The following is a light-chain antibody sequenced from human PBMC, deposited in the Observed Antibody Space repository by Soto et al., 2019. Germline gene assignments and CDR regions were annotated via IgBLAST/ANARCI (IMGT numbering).Light chain of an antibody. J-gene: IGLJ2*01. V-gene: IGLV7-46*01. CDR3: LLSNTDVPVV. CDR2: DTS. Sequence: QAVVTQEPSLTVSPGGTVTLTCGSSTGAVTSDHYPYWFQQKPGQAPRTLIYDTSEKYSWTPARFSGSLLGGKAALTLSGAQPEDEADYYCLLSNTDVPVVFGGGTKLTVL. CDR1: TGAVTSDHY.